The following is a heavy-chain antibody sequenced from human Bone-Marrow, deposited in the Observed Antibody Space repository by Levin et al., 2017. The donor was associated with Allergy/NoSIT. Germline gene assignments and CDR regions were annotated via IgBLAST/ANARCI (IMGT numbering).Heavy chain of an antibody. V-gene: IGHV3-9*01. J-gene: IGHJ6*02. CDR2: ISWDGNYI. D-gene: IGHD1-26*01. CDR3: AKDISELGNFYYGMDV. CDR1: GFTFDDFA. Sequence: PGGSLRLSCAASGFTFDDFAMHWVRQAPGKGLEWVSGISWDGNYIGYGDSVKGRFTISRDNANNFLYLQMRSLRPEDTAIYYCAKDISELGNFYYGMDVWGQGTTVNVSS.